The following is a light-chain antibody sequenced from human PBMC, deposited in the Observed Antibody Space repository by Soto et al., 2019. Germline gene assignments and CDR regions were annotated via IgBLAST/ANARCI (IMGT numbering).Light chain of an antibody. CDR2: EVS. Sequence: QSALTQPASVSGFPGQSITISCTGTSSDIGDYDYVSWYQQHPGKAPKLLIFEVSNRPSGASNRFSGSKSGYTASLTISGLQAEDEADYYCTSYTSSDIVIFGGGTKLTVL. CDR1: SSDIGDYDY. J-gene: IGLJ2*01. V-gene: IGLV2-14*01. CDR3: TSYTSSDIVI.